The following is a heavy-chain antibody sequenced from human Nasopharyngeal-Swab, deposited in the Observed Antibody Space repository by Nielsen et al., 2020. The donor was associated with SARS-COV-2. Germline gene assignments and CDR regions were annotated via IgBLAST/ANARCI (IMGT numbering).Heavy chain of an antibody. CDR2: ISWNSGSI. Sequence: GGSLRLSCAASGFTFDDYAMHWVRQAPGKGLEWVSGISWNSGSIGYADSVKGRFTISRDNAKNSLYLQMNSLRAEDTASYYCAKDIRRVRWLQLFDYWGQGTLVTVSS. V-gene: IGHV3-9*01. D-gene: IGHD5-24*01. J-gene: IGHJ4*02. CDR1: GFTFDDYA. CDR3: AKDIRRVRWLQLFDY.